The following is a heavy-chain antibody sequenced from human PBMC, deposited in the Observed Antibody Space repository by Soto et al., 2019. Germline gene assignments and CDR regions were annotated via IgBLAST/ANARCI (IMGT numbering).Heavy chain of an antibody. D-gene: IGHD1-1*01. J-gene: IGHJ4*02. CDR2: IYWDDDK. Sequence: SGPTVVNPTQTLTLTCTFSAFSLTASGVGVAWLRQPPGKALEWLALIYWDDDKRYSPSLRSRLTVTKDTSENQVVLTMTNMDPVDTATYYCAPTRGAGNSAFIDYCGQ. V-gene: IGHV2-5*02. CDR1: AFSLTASGVG. CDR3: APTRGAGNSAFIDY.